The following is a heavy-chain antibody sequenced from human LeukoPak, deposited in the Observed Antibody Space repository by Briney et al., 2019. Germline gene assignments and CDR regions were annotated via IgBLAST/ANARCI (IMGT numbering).Heavy chain of an antibody. CDR3: ARGRAEGNSRGPPDF. V-gene: IGHV4-31*03. D-gene: IGHD1/OR15-1a*01. CDR1: DDSIGSTSYY. J-gene: IGHJ4*02. CDR2: IFYSGST. Sequence: SQTLSLTCSVSDDSIGSTSYYWNWLRQHPGKGLEWIGYIFYSGSTYYNPSLKSRVTISLDTSKNQFSLKLTSVIAADTAVYFCARGRAEGNSRGPPDFWGQGTLVTVSS.